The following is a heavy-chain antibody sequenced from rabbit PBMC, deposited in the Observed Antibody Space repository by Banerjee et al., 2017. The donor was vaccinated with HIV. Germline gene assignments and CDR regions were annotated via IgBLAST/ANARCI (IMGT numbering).Heavy chain of an antibody. CDR1: GFSFSSYW. CDR3: ARGVYIGGTIPTYFNL. CDR2: IYAGSSGGP. D-gene: IGHD1-1*01. J-gene: IGHJ4*01. Sequence: VKPEGSLTLTCTASGFSFSSYWMCWVRQAPGKGLEWIACIYAGSSGGPYYASWAKSRFTISKTSSTTVTLQMTSLTAADTATYFCARGVYIGGTIPTYFNLWGQGTLVTVS. V-gene: IGHV1S45*01.